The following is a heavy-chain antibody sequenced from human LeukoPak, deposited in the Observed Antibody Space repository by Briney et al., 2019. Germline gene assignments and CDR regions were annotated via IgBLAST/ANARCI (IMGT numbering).Heavy chain of an antibody. V-gene: IGHV1-18*01. Sequence: GASVKVSCKASGYTFTSYGISWVRQAPGQGLEWMGWISAYNGNTDSAQKLQGRVTMTTDTSTSTAYMDLRSLRSDDTAVYYCARDHRGAQDYWGQGALVTVSS. D-gene: IGHD1-26*01. CDR2: ISAYNGNT. CDR3: ARDHRGAQDY. J-gene: IGHJ4*02. CDR1: GYTFTSYG.